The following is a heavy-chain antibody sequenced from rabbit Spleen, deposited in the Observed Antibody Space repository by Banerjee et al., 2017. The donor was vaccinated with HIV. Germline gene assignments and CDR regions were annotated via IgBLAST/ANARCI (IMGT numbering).Heavy chain of an antibody. CDR3: ARGSATMTMVITGYYLNL. D-gene: IGHD2-1*01. Sequence: QEQLVESGGGLVKPEGSLTLTCTASGFSFSSSYWRCWVRQAPGKGLELIACIYSSSGSTYYANWAKGRFTISGTSSTTVTLQMTSLTAADTATYFCARGSATMTMVITGYYLNLWGQGTLVTVS. CDR1: GFSFSSSYW. J-gene: IGHJ4*01. V-gene: IGHV1S45*01. CDR2: IYSSSGST.